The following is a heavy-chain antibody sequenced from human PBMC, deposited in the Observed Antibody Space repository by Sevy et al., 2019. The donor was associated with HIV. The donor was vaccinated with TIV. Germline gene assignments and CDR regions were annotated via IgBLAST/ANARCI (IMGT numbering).Heavy chain of an antibody. CDR1: GFIFSSYA. CDR3: AKDLGYCSSTSCYFDY. D-gene: IGHD2-2*01. CDR2: ISGSGGST. J-gene: IGHJ4*02. Sequence: GGSLRLSCAASGFIFSSYAMNWVRQAPGKGLEWVSAISGSGGSTYYADSVKGRFTISRDNSKNTLYLQMNSLGAEDTSVYYCAKDLGYCSSTSCYFDYWGQGTLVTVSS. V-gene: IGHV3-23*01.